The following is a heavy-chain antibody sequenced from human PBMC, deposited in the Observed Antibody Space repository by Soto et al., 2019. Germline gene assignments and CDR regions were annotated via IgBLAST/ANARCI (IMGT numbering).Heavy chain of an antibody. D-gene: IGHD6-19*01. CDR1: GGTFSSYA. CDR2: IIPIFGTA. Sequence: SVKVSCKASGGTFSSYAISWVRQAPGQGLEWMGGIIPIFGTANYAQKFQGRVTITADESTSTAYMELSSLRSEDTAVYYCARERNGIPVGRPWSDHWGQGTLVTVSS. V-gene: IGHV1-69*13. CDR3: ARERNGIPVGRPWSDH. J-gene: IGHJ4*02.